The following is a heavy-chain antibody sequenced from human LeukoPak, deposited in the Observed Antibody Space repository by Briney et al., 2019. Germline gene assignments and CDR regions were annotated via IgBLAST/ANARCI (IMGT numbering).Heavy chain of an antibody. J-gene: IGHJ6*03. Sequence: GGSLKISCKGSGYSFTSYWIGWVRQMPGKGLEWMGIIYPDDSDIKYSPSFQGQVTISADKSISTAYLQWSSLKASDTAMYYCARLAFCTNAVCFSNYYYSMDVWGRGTTVTVSS. CDR2: IYPDDSDI. V-gene: IGHV5-51*01. D-gene: IGHD2-8*01. CDR3: ARLAFCTNAVCFSNYYYSMDV. CDR1: GYSFTSYW.